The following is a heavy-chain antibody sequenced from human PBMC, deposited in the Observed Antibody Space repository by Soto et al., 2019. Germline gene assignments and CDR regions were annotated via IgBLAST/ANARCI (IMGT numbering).Heavy chain of an antibody. Sequence: PGGSLRLSCAASGFTFSSYSMNWVRQAPGKGLEWVSYISSSSSTIYYADSVKGRFTISRDNAKNTLYLQMNSLRAEDTAVYYCAKAAGYNWFDPWGQGTLVTVSS. J-gene: IGHJ5*02. CDR1: GFTFSSYS. CDR2: ISSSSSTI. CDR3: AKAAGYNWFDP. V-gene: IGHV3-48*01.